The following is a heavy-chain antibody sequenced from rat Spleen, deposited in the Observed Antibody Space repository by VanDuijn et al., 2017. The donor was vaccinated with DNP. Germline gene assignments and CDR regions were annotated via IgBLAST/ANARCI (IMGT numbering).Heavy chain of an antibody. Sequence: QVQLKESGPGVVQPSQTLSLTCTVSGFSLTTYGVSWVRQPPGKGLEWIAAISSVGSTYYNSGLKSRLSISRDTSKSQVFLRMNSVQTEDTAMYFCAREELYLPFAYWGQGTLVTVSS. V-gene: IGHV2S12*01. CDR2: ISSVGST. J-gene: IGHJ3*01. CDR3: AREELYLPFAY. D-gene: IGHD1-2*01. CDR1: GFSLTTYG.